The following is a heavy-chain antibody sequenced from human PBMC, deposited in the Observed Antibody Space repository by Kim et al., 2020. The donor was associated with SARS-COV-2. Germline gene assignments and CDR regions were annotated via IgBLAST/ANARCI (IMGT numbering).Heavy chain of an antibody. CDR1: GYTFINYV. V-gene: IGHV1-3*04. D-gene: IGHD6-19*01. CDR3: ARGSGWAFDY. J-gene: IGHJ4*02. CDR2: ISIGHDDT. Sequence: ASVKVSCKASGYTFINYVMNWVRQAPGQRLEWMGLISIGHDDTKYSQKFRGRVTITRDTTASTAYMELSSLRSEDTAVYYCARGSGWAFDYWCQGTLVTVAS.